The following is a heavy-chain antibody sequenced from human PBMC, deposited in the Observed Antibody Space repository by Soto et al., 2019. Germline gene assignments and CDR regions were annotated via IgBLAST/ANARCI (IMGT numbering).Heavy chain of an antibody. J-gene: IGHJ5*02. CDR1: GGTFSSYA. CDR2: IIPIFGTA. Sequence: SVKVSCKASGGTFSSYAISWVRQAPGQGLEWMGGIIPIFGTANYAQKFQGRVTITADESTSTAYMELSSLRSEDTAVYYCADLYSSVNWFDPWGQGTLVTVYS. D-gene: IGHD6-25*01. V-gene: IGHV1-69*13. CDR3: ADLYSSVNWFDP.